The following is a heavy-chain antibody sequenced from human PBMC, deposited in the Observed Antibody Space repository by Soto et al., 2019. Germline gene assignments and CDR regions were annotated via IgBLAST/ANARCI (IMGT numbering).Heavy chain of an antibody. D-gene: IGHD2-15*01. CDR3: AKGLSYGSSWYSRDF. CDR2: IYYSGST. Sequence: SETLSLTCTVSNDSISPYYWSWIRQPPGKGLEWIGFIYYSGSTTYNPSLKSRVTISVATSKNQFSLKLTSVTAADTAIYYCAKGLSYGSSWYSRDFWGQGTLVTVSS. V-gene: IGHV4-59*08. CDR1: NDSISPYY. J-gene: IGHJ4*02.